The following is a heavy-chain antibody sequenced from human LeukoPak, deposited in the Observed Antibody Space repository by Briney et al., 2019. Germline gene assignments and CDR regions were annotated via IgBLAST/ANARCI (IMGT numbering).Heavy chain of an antibody. J-gene: IGHJ5*02. CDR3: ARAHSSSWYTGPQYKEENWFDP. Sequence: GASVKVSCKASGYTFTSYGISWVRQAPGQGLERMGWISAYNGNTNYAQKLQGRVTMTTDTSTSTAYMELRSLRSDDTAVYYCARAHSSSWYTGPQYKEENWFDPWGQGTLVTVSS. D-gene: IGHD6-13*01. V-gene: IGHV1-18*01. CDR1: GYTFTSYG. CDR2: ISAYNGNT.